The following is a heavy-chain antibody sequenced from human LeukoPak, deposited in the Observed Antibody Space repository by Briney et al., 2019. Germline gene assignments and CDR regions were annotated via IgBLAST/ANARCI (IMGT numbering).Heavy chain of an antibody. CDR2: IYYSGST. CDR1: GGSFNTYY. D-gene: IGHD5-18*01. J-gene: IGHJ4*02. Sequence: SETLSLTCTVSGGSFNTYYWSWIRQPPGKGLEWLGYIYYSGSTNYNPSLKSRVTISVDTSKNQFSLKLSSVTAADTAVYYCARVSYGYVDYWGQGTLVTVSS. V-gene: IGHV4-59*01. CDR3: ARVSYGYVDY.